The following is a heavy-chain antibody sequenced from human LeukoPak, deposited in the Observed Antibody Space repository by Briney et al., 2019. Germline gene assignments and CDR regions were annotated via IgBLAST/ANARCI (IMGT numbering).Heavy chain of an antibody. V-gene: IGHV4-34*01. Sequence: SETLSLTCAVYGGSFSGYYWSWIRQPPGEGLEWIGEINHSGSTNYNPSLKSRVTISVDTSKNQFSLKLSSVTAADTAVYYCARGFSSGYIDYWGQGTLVTVSS. D-gene: IGHD3-22*01. CDR1: GGSFSGYY. CDR2: INHSGST. CDR3: ARGFSSGYIDY. J-gene: IGHJ4*02.